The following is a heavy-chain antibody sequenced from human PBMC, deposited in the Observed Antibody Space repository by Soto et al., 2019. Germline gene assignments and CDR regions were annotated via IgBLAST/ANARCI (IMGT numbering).Heavy chain of an antibody. V-gene: IGHV3-48*01. CDR1: GFTFSSYS. Sequence: GGSLRLSCAASGFTFSSYSMNWVRQAPGKGLEWVSYISSSSSTIYYADSVKGRFTISRDNAKNSLYLQMNSLRAEDTAVYYCARGDWDYYYYMDVWGEGTTVTVSS. CDR2: ISSSSSTI. CDR3: ARGDWDYYYYMDV. D-gene: IGHD3-9*01. J-gene: IGHJ6*03.